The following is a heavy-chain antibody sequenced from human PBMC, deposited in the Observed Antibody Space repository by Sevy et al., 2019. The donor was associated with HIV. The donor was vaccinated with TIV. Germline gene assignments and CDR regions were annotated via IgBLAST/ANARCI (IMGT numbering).Heavy chain of an antibody. CDR3: ARNTGFAYGDNWFDP. V-gene: IGHV3-7*01. CDR1: GFTFSNYW. D-gene: IGHD5-12*01. Sequence: GGSLRLSCAVSGFTFSNYWMSWVRQAPGKGLECVANINQDGGQKYYLDSVKGRFFVSRDNAKNSLYLQMDSLRAEDTAVYYCARNTGFAYGDNWFDPWGQGTLVTVSS. J-gene: IGHJ5*02. CDR2: INQDGGQK.